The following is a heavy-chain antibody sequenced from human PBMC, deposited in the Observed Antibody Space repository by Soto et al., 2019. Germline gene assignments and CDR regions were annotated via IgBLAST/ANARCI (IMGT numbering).Heavy chain of an antibody. Sequence: QVQLQESGPGLVKPSGTLSLTCAVSGGSISRSNWWRWVRQPPGKGLEWIGEIYHSGSTNYNPSLKSRVTISVDKSKNQFSLKLSSVTAADTAVYYCASVRGGYYYAMDVWGQGTTVTVSS. CDR3: ASVRGGYYYAMDV. J-gene: IGHJ6*02. D-gene: IGHD3-10*02. CDR1: GGSISRSNW. V-gene: IGHV4-4*02. CDR2: IYHSGST.